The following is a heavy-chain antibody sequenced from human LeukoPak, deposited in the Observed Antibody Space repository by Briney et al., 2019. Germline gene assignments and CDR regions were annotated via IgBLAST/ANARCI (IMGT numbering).Heavy chain of an antibody. Sequence: GGSLRLSCAASGFTFSSYSMNWVRQAPGKGLEWVSSISSSSSYIYYADSVKGRFTISRDNSKNTLYLQMNSLRAEDTAVYYCARDGISGSYSVDHFDYWGQGTLVTVSS. D-gene: IGHD1-26*01. V-gene: IGHV3-21*01. CDR3: ARDGISGSYSVDHFDY. CDR1: GFTFSSYS. CDR2: ISSSSSYI. J-gene: IGHJ4*02.